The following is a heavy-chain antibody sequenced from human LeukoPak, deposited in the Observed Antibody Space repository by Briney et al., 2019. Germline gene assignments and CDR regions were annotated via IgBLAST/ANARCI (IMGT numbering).Heavy chain of an antibody. CDR3: ARRGPTKITIVRGALKAYYFYYYMDV. CDR1: GGSISSSNW. D-gene: IGHD3-10*01. J-gene: IGHJ6*03. CDR2: IYHSGRT. Sequence: PSGTLSLTCTVSGGSISSSNWWSWVRQPPGKGLEWIGEIYHSGRTNYNPSLKSRLTILVEKSKNQFSLKLSSVTAADTAVYYCARRGPTKITIVRGALKAYYFYYYMDVWGKGTTVTISS. V-gene: IGHV4-4*02.